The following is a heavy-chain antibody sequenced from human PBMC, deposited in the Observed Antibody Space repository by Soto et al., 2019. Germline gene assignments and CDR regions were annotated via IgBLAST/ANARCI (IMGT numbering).Heavy chain of an antibody. Sequence: GGSLRLSCAASGFTFSNYVMTWVRQPPGKGLEWISAMDMNSRGGDTYYADSVKGRFTISRDDSRNTLYLQMNGLTAEDTALYYRVKKEMARTGVPYYYDSWGQGILVTVSS. CDR2: MDMNSRGGDT. CDR3: VKKEMARTGVPYYYDS. CDR1: GFTFSNYV. J-gene: IGHJ4*02. V-gene: IGHV3-23*01. D-gene: IGHD2-8*01.